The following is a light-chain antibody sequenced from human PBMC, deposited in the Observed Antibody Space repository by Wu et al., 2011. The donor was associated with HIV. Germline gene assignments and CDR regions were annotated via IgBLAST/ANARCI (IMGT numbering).Light chain of an antibody. Sequence: EIVLTQSPGTLSLSPGESASFSCRASQIVSSNSLAWYQQIPGQPPRLLIYGASTRATGVPARFSGSGSGTEFTLTISSLQSEDFAIHFCQQYNNWPPTFGPGPKWISN. V-gene: IGKV3-15*01. CDR2: GAS. CDR3: QQYNNWPPT. CDR1: QIVSSN. J-gene: IGKJ3*01.